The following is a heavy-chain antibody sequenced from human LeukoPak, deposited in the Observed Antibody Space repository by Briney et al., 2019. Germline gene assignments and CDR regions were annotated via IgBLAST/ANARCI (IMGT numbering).Heavy chain of an antibody. Sequence: GRSLRLSCAASGFTFSSYGMHWVRQAPGKGLEWVAVIWYDGSNKYYADSVKGRFTISRDNSKNTLYLQMNSLRAEDTAVYYCAGSRGIVVPAAMFDYWGQGTLVTVSS. CDR3: AGSRGIVVPAAMFDY. V-gene: IGHV3-33*01. D-gene: IGHD2-2*01. J-gene: IGHJ4*02. CDR2: IWYDGSNK. CDR1: GFTFSSYG.